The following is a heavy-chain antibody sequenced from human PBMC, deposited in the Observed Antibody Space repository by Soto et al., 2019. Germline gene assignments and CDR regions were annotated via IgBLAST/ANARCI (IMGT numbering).Heavy chain of an antibody. CDR3: ERASRPYGDNDY. CDR1: GYTFNTYG. CDR2: ISGYNRNT. V-gene: IGHV1-18*01. J-gene: IGHJ4*02. D-gene: IGHD2-21*01. Sequence: QVQLVQSGAEVKKPGASVKVSCKASGYTFNTYGISWVRQAPGQGLEWMGWISGYNRNTYYAQKFQGRVTMTTDTSTRTAYMELRNLRSDDTAVFYCERASRPYGDNDYWGQGTLDTVSS.